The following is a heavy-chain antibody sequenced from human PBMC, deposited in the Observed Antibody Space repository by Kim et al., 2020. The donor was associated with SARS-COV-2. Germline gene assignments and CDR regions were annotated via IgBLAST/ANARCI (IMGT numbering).Heavy chain of an antibody. J-gene: IGHJ4*02. CDR3: ARDPRPYSNYDHYYFDY. V-gene: IGHV3-48*02. CDR1: GFTFSSYS. Sequence: GGSLRLSCAASGFTFSSYSMNWVRQAPGKGLEWVSYISSSSSTIYYADSVRGRFTISRYNAKNSLYLQMNSLRDEDTAVYYCARDPRPYSNYDHYYFDYWGQGTLVTVSS. CDR2: ISSSSSTI. D-gene: IGHD4-4*01.